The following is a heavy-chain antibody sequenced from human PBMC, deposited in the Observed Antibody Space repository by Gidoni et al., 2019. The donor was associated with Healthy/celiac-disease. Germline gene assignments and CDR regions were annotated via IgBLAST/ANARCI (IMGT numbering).Heavy chain of an antibody. CDR2: ISGSGGST. CDR3: AKAHRVYAGTGLGEEFDY. CDR1: GFPFSSSA. V-gene: IGHV3-23*01. J-gene: IGHJ4*02. D-gene: IGHD3-16*01. Sequence: EVQLFESGGGLVQPGVSLRLSCAASGFPFSSSALSWGRQAPGMGLGWVSAISGSGGSTYYADSVKGRFTISRDNSKNTLYLQMNSLRAEDTAVYYCAKAHRVYAGTGLGEEFDYWGQGTLVTVSS.